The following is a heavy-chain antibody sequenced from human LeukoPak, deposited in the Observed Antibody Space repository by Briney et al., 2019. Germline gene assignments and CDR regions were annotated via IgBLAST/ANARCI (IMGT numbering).Heavy chain of an antibody. CDR1: GGSFSGYY. Sequence: SETLSLTCAVYGGSFSGYYWSWIRQPPGKGLEWIGEINHSGSTNYNPSLKSRVTISVDTSKNQFSLKLSSVTAADTAVYYCARRVVILTGIDYWGQGTLVTVSS. CDR3: ARRVVILTGIDY. J-gene: IGHJ4*02. D-gene: IGHD3-9*01. CDR2: INHSGST. V-gene: IGHV4-34*01.